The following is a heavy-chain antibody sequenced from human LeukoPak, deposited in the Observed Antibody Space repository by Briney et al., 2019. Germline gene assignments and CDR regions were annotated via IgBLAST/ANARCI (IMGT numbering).Heavy chain of an antibody. CDR2: ISVRSNYR. J-gene: IGHJ4*02. Sequence: GGSLRLSCAASGFSFSNTGMHWVRQAPGKGLEWVSSISVRSNYRYYADSVRGRFTISRDDARDSLFLQMNSLRAEDTAVYFCVRLRRNNDRSGYYYYYDYWGQGTLVTVSS. D-gene: IGHD3-22*01. CDR1: GFSFSNTG. V-gene: IGHV3-21*01. CDR3: VRLRRNNDRSGYYYYYDY.